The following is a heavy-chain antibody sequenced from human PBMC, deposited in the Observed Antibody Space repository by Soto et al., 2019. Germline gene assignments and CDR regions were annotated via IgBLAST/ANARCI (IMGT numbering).Heavy chain of an antibody. V-gene: IGHV4-61*01. D-gene: IGHD2-8*01. CDR1: GGSVSDKTYY. CDR2: VYYSGTT. CDR3: ARTKAVTNALRSRYFFDY. J-gene: IGHJ4*02. Sequence: ETLCRTCSVSGGSVSDKTYYGSWIRQPPGKRLEWIGYVYYSGTTNYNPSLKSRVTISVDLSKNRFSLRLSSVTTADTALYYCARTKAVTNALRSRYFFDYWGQGTPVTVYS.